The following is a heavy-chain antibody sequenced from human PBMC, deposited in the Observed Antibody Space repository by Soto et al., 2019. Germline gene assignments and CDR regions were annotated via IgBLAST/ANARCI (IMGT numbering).Heavy chain of an antibody. CDR2: MNPNSGNT. CDR3: ARVPSRSTYYDFWSGYYRDYYYYGMDV. V-gene: IGHV1-8*01. Sequence: ASVKVSCKASGYTFTSYDINWVRQATGQGLEWMGWMNPNSGNTGYAQKFQGRVTMTRNTSISTAYMELSSLRSEDTAVYYCARVPSRSTYYDFWSGYYRDYYYYGMDVWGQGTTVTVYS. CDR1: GYTFTSYD. J-gene: IGHJ6*02. D-gene: IGHD3-3*01.